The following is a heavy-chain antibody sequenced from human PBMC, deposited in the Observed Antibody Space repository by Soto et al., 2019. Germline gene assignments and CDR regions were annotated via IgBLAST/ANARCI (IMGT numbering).Heavy chain of an antibody. D-gene: IGHD3-3*01. CDR3: AGFFYVFWSVNYRRPPSYYYSGMDV. CDR2: ISAYNGNT. Sequence: GASVKVSCKASGYTFTSYGISWVRQAPGQGLEWMGWISAYNGNTNYAQKFQGRVTITADESTSTAYMELSSLRSEDTAVYYCAGFFYVFWSVNYRRPPSYYYSGMDVWGKGPRVTVPS. CDR1: GYTFTSYG. J-gene: IGHJ6*04. V-gene: IGHV1-18*01.